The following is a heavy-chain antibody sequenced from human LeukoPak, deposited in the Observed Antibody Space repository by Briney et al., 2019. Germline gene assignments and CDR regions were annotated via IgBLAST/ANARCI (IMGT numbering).Heavy chain of an antibody. CDR1: GFTFSSYG. CDR3: AREPGSSSSFDY. CDR2: ISYDGSNK. V-gene: IGHV3-30*03. Sequence: GGSLRLSCAASGFTFSSYGMHWVRQAPGKGLEWVAVISYDGSNKYYADSVKGRFTISRDNSKNTLYLQMNSLRAEDTAVYYCAREPGSSSSFDYWGQGTLVTVSS. D-gene: IGHD6-13*01. J-gene: IGHJ4*02.